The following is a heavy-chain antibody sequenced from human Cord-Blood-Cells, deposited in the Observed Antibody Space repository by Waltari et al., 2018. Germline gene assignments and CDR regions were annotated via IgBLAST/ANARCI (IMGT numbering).Heavy chain of an antibody. D-gene: IGHD6-6*01. J-gene: IGHJ4*02. Sequence: QVQLVESGGGVVQPGRSLRLSCAASGFTFSSSAMPWVRQAPGKGLEWVAVISYDGSNKYYADSVKGRFTISRDNSKNTLYLQMNSLRAEDTAVYYCAREGFEYSSSLGFDYWGQGTLVTVSS. V-gene: IGHV3-30-3*01. CDR1: GFTFSSSA. CDR2: ISYDGSNK. CDR3: AREGFEYSSSLGFDY.